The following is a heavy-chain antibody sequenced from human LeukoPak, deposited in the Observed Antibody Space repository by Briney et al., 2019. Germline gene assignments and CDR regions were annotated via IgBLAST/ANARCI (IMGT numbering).Heavy chain of an antibody. V-gene: IGHV3-74*01. Sequence: AGGSLRLSCAASGFSFSTYWMHWVRQDPGKGLVWVSRISSDGSNTIYADSVKGRFTISRDNTKNTLYLQMNSLRAEDTAAYYCARDLKVRGVTNVFDMCGQGTMVTVSS. CDR1: GFSFSTYW. CDR2: ISSDGSNT. D-gene: IGHD3-10*01. CDR3: ARDLKVRGVTNVFDM. J-gene: IGHJ3*02.